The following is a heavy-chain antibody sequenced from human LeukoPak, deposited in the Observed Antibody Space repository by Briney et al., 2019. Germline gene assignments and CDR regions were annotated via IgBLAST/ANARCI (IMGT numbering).Heavy chain of an antibody. J-gene: IGHJ6*03. CDR1: GFSFSSYW. D-gene: IGHD1-26*01. V-gene: IGHV3-7*01. CDR2: IKRDGCEK. CDR3: ARAAPPLSGDQDLTRTYYSHYMDV. Sequence: PGGSLRISCAASGFSFSSYWMSWVRQAPGKGLEWVANIKRDGCEKYYVDSVKGRFIISRDNAKNSLYLQMNSLRAEDTAVYYCARAAPPLSGDQDLTRTYYSHYMDVWGKGTTVTVSS.